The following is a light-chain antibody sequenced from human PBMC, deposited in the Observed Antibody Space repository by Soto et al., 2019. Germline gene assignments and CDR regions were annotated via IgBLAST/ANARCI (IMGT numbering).Light chain of an antibody. CDR1: QGISSW. J-gene: IGKJ1*01. CDR3: RLHDRQSGE. CDR2: AAS. V-gene: IGKV1-12*01. Sequence: RASQGISSWLAWYQQKPGKAPKLLIYAASSLQSGVPSRFSGSGSGTDFTLAFSSVLPEDLASYYLRLHDRQSGEFGQGTKVDIK.